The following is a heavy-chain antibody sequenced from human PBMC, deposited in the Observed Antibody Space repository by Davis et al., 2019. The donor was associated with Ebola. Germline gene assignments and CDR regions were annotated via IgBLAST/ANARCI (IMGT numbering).Heavy chain of an antibody. V-gene: IGHV3-53*01. CDR1: GFTVSSNY. CDR3: ARLVGATTAWYFDY. Sequence: GGSLRLSCAASGFTVSSNYMSWVRQAPGKGLEWVSVIYSGGSTYYADSVKGRFTISGDNSKNTLYLQMNSLRAEDTAVYYCARLVGATTAWYFDYWGQGTLVTVSS. CDR2: IYSGGST. D-gene: IGHD1-26*01. J-gene: IGHJ4*02.